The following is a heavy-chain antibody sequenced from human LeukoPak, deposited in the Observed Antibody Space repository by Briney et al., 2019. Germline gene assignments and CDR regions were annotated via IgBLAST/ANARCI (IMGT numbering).Heavy chain of an antibody. CDR1: GGSISSYY. D-gene: IGHD2-15*01. CDR2: IYYSGST. CDR3: ARGGVVVAAWNWFDP. V-gene: IGHV4-59*01. Sequence: PSETLSLTCTVSGGSISSYYWSWIRQPPGKGLEWIGYIYYSGSTNYNPSLKSRVTISVDTSKNQFSLKLSSVTAADTAVYYCARGGVVVAAWNWFDPWGQGTLVTISS. J-gene: IGHJ5*02.